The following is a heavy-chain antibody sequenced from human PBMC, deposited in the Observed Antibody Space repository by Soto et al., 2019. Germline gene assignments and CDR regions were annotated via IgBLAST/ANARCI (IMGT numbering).Heavy chain of an antibody. CDR2: IYYGGTT. CDR1: VFTVISNY. V-gene: IGHV3-53*01. Sequence: WGSRRLSCSASVFTVISNYMNVFRQAPGKGLEWVSVIYYGGTTYYSDSVKGRFTISRDNSNNTLYLQMNSLRAEDTAVYYCASGDYWGQGTLVTVSS. CDR3: ASGDY. J-gene: IGHJ4*02.